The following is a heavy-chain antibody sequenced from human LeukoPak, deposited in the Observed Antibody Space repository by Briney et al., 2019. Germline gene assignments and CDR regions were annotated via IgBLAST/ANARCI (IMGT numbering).Heavy chain of an antibody. J-gene: IGHJ4*02. D-gene: IGHD3-10*01. V-gene: IGHV3-23*01. CDR2: TSGGGGST. CDR3: AKEYGSGSYFVDY. Sequence: PGGSLRLSCAASGFTFSSYAMSWVRLAPGKGLEWVSGTSGGGGSTYYADSVKGRFTISRDNSKNTLYLQMNSLRAEDTAIYYCAKEYGSGSYFVDYWGQGTLVTVSS. CDR1: GFTFSSYA.